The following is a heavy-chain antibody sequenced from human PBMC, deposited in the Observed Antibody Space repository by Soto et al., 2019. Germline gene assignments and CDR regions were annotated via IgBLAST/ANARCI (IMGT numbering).Heavy chain of an antibody. CDR2: ISGSGGST. CDR1: GFTFSSYA. Sequence: PGGSLRLSCAASGFTFSSYAMSWVRQAPGKGLEWVSAISGSGGSTYYADSVKGRFTISRDNSKNTLYLQMNSLRAEDTAVYYCATRHIAAAGNNWFDPWGQGTLVTVSS. CDR3: ATRHIAAAGNNWFDP. D-gene: IGHD6-13*01. V-gene: IGHV3-23*01. J-gene: IGHJ5*02.